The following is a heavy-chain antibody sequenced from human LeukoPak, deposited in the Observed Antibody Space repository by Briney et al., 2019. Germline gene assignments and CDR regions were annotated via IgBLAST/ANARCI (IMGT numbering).Heavy chain of an antibody. CDR3: ARDQVDYYYGMDV. Sequence: SETLSLTCAVYGGSFSGYYWSWIRQPPGKGLEWIGYIYYSGSTNYNPSLKSRVTISVDTSKNQFSLKLSSVTAADTAVYYCARDQVDYYYGMDVWGQGTTVTVSS. V-gene: IGHV4-59*01. CDR2: IYYSGST. CDR1: GGSFSGYY. J-gene: IGHJ6*02.